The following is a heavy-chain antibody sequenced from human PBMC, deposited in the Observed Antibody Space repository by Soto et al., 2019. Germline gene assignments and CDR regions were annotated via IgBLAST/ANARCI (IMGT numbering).Heavy chain of an antibody. D-gene: IGHD3-10*01. V-gene: IGHV3-11*05. CDR3: ARDGSGSYYYGMDV. CDR1: GFTFSDYY. CDR2: ISSGTSYT. Sequence: QVQLVESGGGLVKPGGSLRLSCAASGFTFSDYYMSWIHQAPGKGLEWISYISSGTSYTNYADSVKGRFTISRDDAKKSLDLQMNRLTVEDTAVYYCARDGSGSYYYGMDVWGQGTTVTVSS. J-gene: IGHJ6*02.